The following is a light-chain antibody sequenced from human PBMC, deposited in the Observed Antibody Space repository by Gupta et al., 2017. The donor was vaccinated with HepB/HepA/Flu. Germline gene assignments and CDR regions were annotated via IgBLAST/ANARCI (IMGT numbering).Light chain of an antibody. V-gene: IGKV4-1*01. CDR2: WAS. Sequence: DIVMTQSPDSLAVSLGERATINCKSSQSVLYSSNNKNYLAWYQQKPGQPPKLLIYWASTRESGVPDRFSGSGSRTDFTLTISSLQAEDVAVYHCQQYYSTPTFGQGTRLEIK. CDR1: QSVLYSSNNKNY. CDR3: QQYYSTPT. J-gene: IGKJ5*01.